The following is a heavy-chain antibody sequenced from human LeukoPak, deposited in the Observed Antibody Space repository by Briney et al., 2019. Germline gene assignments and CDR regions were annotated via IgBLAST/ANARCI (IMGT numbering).Heavy chain of an antibody. V-gene: IGHV5-51*01. CDR2: IYPGDSDT. CDR3: ARPRGDSSGWYYYFDY. Sequence: GASLKISCKCSGSIFTSYWIGWVRQLPGKGLGGMGIIYPGDSDTRYSPSFHGQVPISADKSISTAYLQWSSLKASDTAMYYCARPRGDSSGWYYYFDYWGQGTLVTVSS. D-gene: IGHD6-19*01. J-gene: IGHJ4*02. CDR1: GSIFTSYW.